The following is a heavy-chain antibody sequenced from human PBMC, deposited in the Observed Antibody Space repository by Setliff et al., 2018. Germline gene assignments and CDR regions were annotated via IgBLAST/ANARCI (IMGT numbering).Heavy chain of an antibody. D-gene: IGHD2-15*01. CDR1: GFTFSDYY. CDR2: ISSSGITI. V-gene: IGHV3-11*04. CDR3: ARGGGTSNYYYYYMDV. J-gene: IGHJ6*03. Sequence: GGSLRLSCAASGFTFSDYYMSWIRQAPGKGLEWVSYISSSGITIYYADSVKGRFTISRDNAKNSLYLQMNSLRAEETAVYYCARGGGTSNYYYYYMDVWGKGTTVTVSS.